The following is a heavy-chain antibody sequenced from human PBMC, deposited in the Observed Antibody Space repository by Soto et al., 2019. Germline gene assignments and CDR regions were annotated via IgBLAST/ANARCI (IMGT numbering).Heavy chain of an antibody. V-gene: IGHV3-23*01. CDR1: GFSFNNYA. J-gene: IGHJ4*02. CDR3: AKGHYYDNVGNWVANQAFDS. D-gene: IGHD3-22*01. Sequence: GGSLRLSCAVTGFSFNNYAMNWVRQAPGKGLEWVSSISGGGTGTYSADAVKGRFTISSDKSGNTVYLQMSSLRADDTAVYYCAKGHYYDNVGNWVANQAFDSWGQGSLVTVSS. CDR2: ISGGGTGT.